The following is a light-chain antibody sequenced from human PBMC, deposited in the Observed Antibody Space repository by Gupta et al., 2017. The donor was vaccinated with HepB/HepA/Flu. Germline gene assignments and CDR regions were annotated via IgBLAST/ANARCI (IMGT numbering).Light chain of an antibody. CDR2: RSS. Sequence: DHQMTQSPSTLSAAVGDRVTITCRASQSVSMWLTLHQQKPGKAPNLLIYRSSSLESGVPSRFSASGSGTQFTLTISSLQPDDFATYSCLQAYVYADTFGGGTKLEIK. J-gene: IGKJ4*01. CDR3: LQAYVYADT. V-gene: IGKV1-5*03. CDR1: QSVSMW.